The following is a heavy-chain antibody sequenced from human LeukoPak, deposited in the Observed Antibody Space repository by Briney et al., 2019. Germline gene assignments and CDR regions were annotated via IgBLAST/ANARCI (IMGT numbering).Heavy chain of an antibody. CDR2: IVWKGGSR. J-gene: IGHJ6*02. D-gene: IGHD4-11*01. V-gene: IGHV3-20*01. Sequence: GGTLRLSCAASGFTFDDYSMGCGRRGPGKGLEWGFAIVWKGGSRGYADSVKGRLNISRDNTKNSLYLQMNSLRAEDTALYHCARGLTTVYYYGMDVWGRGTTVTVSS. CDR3: ARGLTTVYYYGMDV. CDR1: GFTFDDYS.